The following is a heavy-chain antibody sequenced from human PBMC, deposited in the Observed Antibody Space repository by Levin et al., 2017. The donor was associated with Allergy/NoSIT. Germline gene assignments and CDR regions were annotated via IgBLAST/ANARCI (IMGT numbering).Heavy chain of an antibody. Sequence: WGSLRLSCAASGFTFSGYTLNWVRQAPGKGLEWFSSIISSSTSLSSADSLKGRFTISRDDAKNSLSLQMNSLRVEDTAVYYCASDGSYDTLDIWGQGTMVTVSS. CDR2: IISSSTSL. CDR1: GFTFSGYT. D-gene: IGHD6-6*01. V-gene: IGHV3-21*01. J-gene: IGHJ3*02. CDR3: ASDGSYDTLDI.